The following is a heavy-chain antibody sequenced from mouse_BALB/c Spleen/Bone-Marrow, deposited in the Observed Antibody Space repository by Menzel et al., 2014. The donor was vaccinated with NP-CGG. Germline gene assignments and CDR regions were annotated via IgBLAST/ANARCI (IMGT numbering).Heavy chain of an antibody. J-gene: IGHJ4*01. CDR3: XRAYYXNYPYVMDY. CDR1: GFNIKDTY. Sequence: VQLXQSGAXXVXPGASVKXSXTASGFNIKDTYMHWVKKRPEQGLEWIGRXDPANGNTKYDPKFQGKATVTADTSSNTVYLQLSSLTSEDTAVYYCXRAYYXNYPYVMDYWXQGTSVTV. CDR2: XDPANGNT. V-gene: IGHV14-3*02. D-gene: IGHD2-10*01.